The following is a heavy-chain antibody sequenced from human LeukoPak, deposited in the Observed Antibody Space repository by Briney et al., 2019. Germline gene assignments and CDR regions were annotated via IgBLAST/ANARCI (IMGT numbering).Heavy chain of an antibody. Sequence: SETLSLTCTVSGGSISNYYWSWIRQPPGKGLEWIGYIYDTGSTNYNPSLKGRVTISVDTSKNQFTLSLNSVTAADTAEYYCARAPGSAYYPYYYMDGWGKGTTVTVSS. CDR2: IYDTGST. V-gene: IGHV4-59*01. CDR1: GGSISNYY. D-gene: IGHD6-19*01. J-gene: IGHJ6*03. CDR3: ARAPGSAYYPYYYMDG.